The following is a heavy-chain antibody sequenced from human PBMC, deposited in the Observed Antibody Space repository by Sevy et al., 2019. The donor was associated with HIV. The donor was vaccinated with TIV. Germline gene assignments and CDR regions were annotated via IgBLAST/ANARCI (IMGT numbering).Heavy chain of an antibody. Sequence: GGSLRLSCAASGFTFSSYSMNWVRQAPGKGLEWVSSISSSSSYIYYADSVKGRFTISRDNAKNSLYLQMNSLRAEDTAVDYCARDTQPYYYGSSGYPIYYFDYWGQGTLVTVSS. V-gene: IGHV3-21*01. CDR3: ARDTQPYYYGSSGYPIYYFDY. CDR1: GFTFSSYS. J-gene: IGHJ4*02. D-gene: IGHD3-22*01. CDR2: ISSSSSYI.